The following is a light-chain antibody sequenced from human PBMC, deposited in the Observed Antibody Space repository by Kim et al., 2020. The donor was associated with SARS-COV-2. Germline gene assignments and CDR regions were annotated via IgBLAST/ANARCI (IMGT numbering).Light chain of an antibody. CDR2: EVS. CDR1: SSDVGGYNY. V-gene: IGLV2-11*01. CDR3: CSYAGSYTAYV. Sequence: QSVTISCTGTSSDVGGYNYVSWYQQHPGKAPKLMIYEVSKRPSGVPDRFSGSKSGNTASLTISGLQAEDEGDYYCCSYAGSYTAYVFGTGTKVTVL. J-gene: IGLJ1*01.